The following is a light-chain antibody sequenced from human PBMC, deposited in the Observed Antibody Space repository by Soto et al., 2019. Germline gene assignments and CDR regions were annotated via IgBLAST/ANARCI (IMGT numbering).Light chain of an antibody. J-gene: IGKJ5*01. Sequence: EIVLTQSPASLSLSPVERAXXSCRASQSVSSYLAWYQQKPGQAPRLLIYDASNRATGIPARFSGSGSGTDFTLTISSLEPEDFAVYYCQQRSSWPITFGQGTRLETK. CDR1: QSVSSY. V-gene: IGKV3-11*01. CDR2: DAS. CDR3: QQRSSWPIT.